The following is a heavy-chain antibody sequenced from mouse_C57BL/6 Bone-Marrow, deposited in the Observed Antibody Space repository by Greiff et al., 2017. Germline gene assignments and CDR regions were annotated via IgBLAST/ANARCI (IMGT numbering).Heavy chain of an antibody. CDR1: GYSITSGYY. CDR2: ISYDGSN. D-gene: IGHD1-1*01. CDR3: ARDTGDSWFAY. V-gene: IGHV3-6*01. Sequence: ESGPGLVKPSQSLSLTCSVTGYSITSGYYWNWIRQFPGNKLEWMGYISYDGSNNYNPSLKNRISITRDTSKNQFFLKLNSVTTEDTATYYCARDTGDSWFAYWGQGTLVTVSA. J-gene: IGHJ3*01.